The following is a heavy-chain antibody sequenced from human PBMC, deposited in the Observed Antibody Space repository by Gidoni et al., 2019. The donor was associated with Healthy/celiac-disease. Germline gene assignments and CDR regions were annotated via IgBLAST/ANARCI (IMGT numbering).Heavy chain of an antibody. CDR2: IIPIFGTA. CDR3: ARVGSHWRAAGSYFDY. D-gene: IGHD6-13*01. Sequence: QVQLVQSGAEVKQPGSSVKVSCKASGGTFSSYAISWVRQAPGQGLEWMGGIIPIFGTANYAQKFQGRVTITADESTSTAYMELSSLRSEDTAVYYCARVGSHWRAAGSYFDYWGQGTLVTVSS. V-gene: IGHV1-69*01. J-gene: IGHJ4*02. CDR1: GGTFSSYA.